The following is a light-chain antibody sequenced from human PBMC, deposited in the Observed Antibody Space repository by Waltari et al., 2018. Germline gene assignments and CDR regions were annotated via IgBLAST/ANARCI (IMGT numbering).Light chain of an antibody. Sequence: IVMTQSPATLSVSPGERATLSCRASQSVSSNLAWYQQKPGQAPRLLLLGASTRATGGPARFSGSGAGTAFTLSISSLQSEDFVVYYCQHYNNWPPGTTFGQGTKVEIK. CDR2: GAS. V-gene: IGKV3-15*01. J-gene: IGKJ1*01. CDR1: QSVSSN. CDR3: QHYNNWPPGTT.